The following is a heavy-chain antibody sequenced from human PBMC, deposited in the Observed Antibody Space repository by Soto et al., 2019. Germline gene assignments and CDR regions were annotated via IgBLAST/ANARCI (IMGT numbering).Heavy chain of an antibody. J-gene: IGHJ6*02. CDR2: ISGSGGST. CDR3: AKDGRWFGELYLLGMDV. Sequence: PGGSLRLSCAASGFTFSSYAMSWVRQAPGKGLEWVSAISGSGGSTYYADSVKGWFTISRDNSKNTLYLQMNSLRAEDTAVYYCAKDGRWFGELYLLGMDVWGQGTTVTVSS. D-gene: IGHD3-10*01. CDR1: GFTFSSYA. V-gene: IGHV3-23*01.